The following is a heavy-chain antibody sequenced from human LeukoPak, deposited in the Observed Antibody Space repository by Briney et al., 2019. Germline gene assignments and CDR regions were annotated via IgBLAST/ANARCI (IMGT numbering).Heavy chain of an antibody. CDR1: GGTFSSYA. Sequence: SVKVSCKASGGTFSSYAISWVRQAPGQGLEWMGGIIPIFGTANYAQKFQGRVTITADESTSTAYMELSSLRSEDTAVYYCARDRSARNWFDPWGQGTLVTVSS. CDR3: ARDRSARNWFDP. CDR2: IIPIFGTA. J-gene: IGHJ5*02. V-gene: IGHV1-69*13.